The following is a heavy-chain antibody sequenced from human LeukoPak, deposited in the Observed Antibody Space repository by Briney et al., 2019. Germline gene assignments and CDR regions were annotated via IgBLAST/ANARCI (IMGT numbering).Heavy chain of an antibody. V-gene: IGHV3-15*01. Sequence: KPVGFLRLSCAASGFTFSNTWMNWVRQAPGKGLEWVGHIKRIIEGGTTDYAAPVKGRFTVSRDDSINTLYLQMSSLKTEDTAVYYCTAQGGSGDLRYWGQGTLVTV. CDR2: IKRIIEGGTT. J-gene: IGHJ4*02. CDR1: GFTFSNTW. D-gene: IGHD4-17*01. CDR3: TAQGGSGDLRY.